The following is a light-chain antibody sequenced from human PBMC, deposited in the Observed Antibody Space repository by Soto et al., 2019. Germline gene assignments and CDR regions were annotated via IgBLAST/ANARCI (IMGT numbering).Light chain of an antibody. V-gene: IGKV3-15*01. CDR3: QQYNNWPLST. CDR2: GAS. J-gene: IGKJ2*01. Sequence: EIVMTQSPATLSVSPGERATLSCRASQSVSSNLAWYQQKPGQAPRLLIYGASTRATGIPARFSGSGSGTAFSLTISSLQSEDFAVYYCQQYNNWPLSTFGQGTKLEIK. CDR1: QSVSSN.